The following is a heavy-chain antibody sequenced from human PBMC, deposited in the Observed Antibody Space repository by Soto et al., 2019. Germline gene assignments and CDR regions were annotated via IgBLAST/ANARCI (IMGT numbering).Heavy chain of an antibody. V-gene: IGHV3-30*18. Sequence: QVRLVESGGGVVQPGRSLRLSCAASGFTFSSYGMHWVRQAPGKGLEWVAVISYDGNNEYYADSVKGRFTISRDNSKNTLYLQMDSLRAEDTAVYYCAKDGAHTSCWFDAFDIWGQGTMVAVSS. CDR2: ISYDGNNE. D-gene: IGHD6-19*01. CDR1: GFTFSSYG. CDR3: AKDGAHTSCWFDAFDI. J-gene: IGHJ3*02.